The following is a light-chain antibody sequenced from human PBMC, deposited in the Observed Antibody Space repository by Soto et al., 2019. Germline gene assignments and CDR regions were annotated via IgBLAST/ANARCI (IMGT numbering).Light chain of an antibody. CDR2: VAS. CDR3: QQSYGTPIT. V-gene: IGKV1-39*01. CDR1: QSISRY. J-gene: IGKJ5*01. Sequence: DIQRTQSPSSLSASVVDRVTITCRASQSISRYLNWYQQKPGKAPNLLIYVASSLQSEVPSRFSGSGSGTDFTLTITSLQPEDFATYYCQQSYGTPITFGQGTRLEIK.